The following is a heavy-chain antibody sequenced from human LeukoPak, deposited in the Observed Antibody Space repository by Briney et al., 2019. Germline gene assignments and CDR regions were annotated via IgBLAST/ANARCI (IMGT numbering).Heavy chain of an antibody. V-gene: IGHV1-69*04. D-gene: IGHD2-2*01. CDR3: ARSYCSSTSCYHNWFDP. CDR1: GGTFSSYA. Sequence: SVKVSCKASGGTFSSYAISWVRQAPGQGLEWMGRIIPILGTANYAQKFQGRVTITADKSTSTAYMELSSLRSEDTAVYYCARSYCSSTSCYHNWFDPWGQGTLVTVSS. CDR2: IIPILGTA. J-gene: IGHJ5*02.